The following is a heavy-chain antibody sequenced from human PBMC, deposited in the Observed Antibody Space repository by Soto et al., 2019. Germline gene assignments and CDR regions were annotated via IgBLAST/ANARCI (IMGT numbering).Heavy chain of an antibody. CDR1: GGSISSSSYY. CDR2: IYYSGTT. CDR3: ASQRRYCSGGICYKNFDY. V-gene: IGHV4-39*01. Sequence: QLQLQEAGPGLVKPSETLSLTCTVSGGSISSSSYYWGWIRQPPGKGLEWIGSIYYSGTTYYNPSLKSRVTISVDTSKSQFSLKLSSVTAADTAVYYCASQRRYCSGGICYKNFDYWGQGTLVTVSS. J-gene: IGHJ4*02. D-gene: IGHD2-15*01.